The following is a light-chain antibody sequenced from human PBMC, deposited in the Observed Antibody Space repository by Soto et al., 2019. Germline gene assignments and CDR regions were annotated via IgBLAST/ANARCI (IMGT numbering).Light chain of an antibody. J-gene: IGKJ1*01. CDR1: QSVSNDF. CDR3: QQYGSSPPRT. CDR2: GAS. Sequence: EIVLTQSPGILSLSPGQRVTLSCRASQSVSNDFLAWYQQKPGQAPRLLIYGASTRATDVPDRFSASGSGADFTITISRLEPEDFAVYYCQQYGSSPPRTFGQGTKVEMK. V-gene: IGKV3-20*01.